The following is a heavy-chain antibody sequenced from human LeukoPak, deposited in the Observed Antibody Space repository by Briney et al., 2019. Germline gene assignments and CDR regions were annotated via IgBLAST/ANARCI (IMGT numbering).Heavy chain of an antibody. J-gene: IGHJ4*02. V-gene: IGHV4-59*08. CDR2: IYYSGST. CDR3: ARRTGFDSGHYFDY. CDR1: GGSISSYY. D-gene: IGHD6-19*01. Sequence: SETLSLTCTVSGGSISSYYWSWIRQPPGKGLEWIGYIYYSGSTNYNPSLKSRVTISIDTSKNQFSLRLSSVTAADTAVYYCARRTGFDSGHYFDYWGQGILVTVSS.